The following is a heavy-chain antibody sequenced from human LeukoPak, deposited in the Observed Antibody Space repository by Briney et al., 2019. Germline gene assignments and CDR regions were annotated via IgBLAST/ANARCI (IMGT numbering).Heavy chain of an antibody. J-gene: IGHJ5*02. D-gene: IGHD1-7*01. CDR3: ARDQYSWNYVSYWFDP. V-gene: IGHV3-21*01. Sequence: KSGGSLRLSCAASGFTFSSYSMNWVRQAPGKGLEWVSSISSSGSYIYYLDSVRGRFTISRDNAKNSLYLQMNSLRAEDTAVYYCARDQYSWNYVSYWFDPWGQGTLVTVSS. CDR1: GFTFSSYS. CDR2: ISSSGSYI.